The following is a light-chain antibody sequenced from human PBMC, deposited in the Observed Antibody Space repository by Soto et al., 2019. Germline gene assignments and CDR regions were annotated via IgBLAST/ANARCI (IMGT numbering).Light chain of an antibody. CDR2: EVS. Sequence: QSALTQPASVSGSPGQSISISCTGTSSDIDDYNYVSWYQHHPGKVPKLMIYEVSNRPSGVSNRFSGSKSGNTASLTISGLQAEDDADYYCTSYTSSSTVVFGGGTKLTVL. V-gene: IGLV2-14*01. CDR3: TSYTSSSTVV. CDR1: SSDIDDYNY. J-gene: IGLJ2*01.